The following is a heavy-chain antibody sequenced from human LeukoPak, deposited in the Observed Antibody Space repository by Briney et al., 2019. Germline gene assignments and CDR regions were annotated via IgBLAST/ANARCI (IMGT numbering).Heavy chain of an antibody. Sequence: PSVTLSLTCTVSGGSISSYYWSWIRQPPGKGLEWIGYIYYSGSTNYNPSLKSRVTISVDTSKNQFSLKLSSVTAADTAVYYCARAPKKNAGARAGYFDLWGRGTLVTVSS. CDR2: IYYSGST. CDR3: ARAPKKNAGARAGYFDL. V-gene: IGHV4-59*01. CDR1: GGSISSYY. J-gene: IGHJ2*01. D-gene: IGHD5-24*01.